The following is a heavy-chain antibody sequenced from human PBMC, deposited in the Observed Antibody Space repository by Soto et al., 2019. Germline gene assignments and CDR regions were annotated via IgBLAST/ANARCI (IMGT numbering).Heavy chain of an antibody. CDR3: AKGGRQWLVTSDFNY. D-gene: IGHD6-19*01. CDR2: VSHDGRNT. Sequence: VQLVESGGGVVQPGRSLRLSCAASGFTLSDYAMHWVRQALGKGLEWVAVVSHDGRNTHYADSVKGRFTISRDSSKNTVSLEMTSLRAEDTAVYYCAKGGRQWLVTSDFNYWGQGALVTVSS. J-gene: IGHJ4*02. V-gene: IGHV3-30*18. CDR1: GFTLSDYA.